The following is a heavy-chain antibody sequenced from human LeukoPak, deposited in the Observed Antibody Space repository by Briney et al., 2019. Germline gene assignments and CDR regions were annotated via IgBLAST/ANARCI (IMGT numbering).Heavy chain of an antibody. V-gene: IGHV3-48*01. CDR2: ISSSSSTI. D-gene: IGHD1-7*01. CDR1: GFTFSSYS. J-gene: IGHJ4*02. Sequence: GGSLRLSCAASGFTFSSYSMNWVRQAPGKGLEWVSYISSSSSTIYYADSVKGRFTISRDNAKNSLYLQMNSLRAEDTAVYYCARAAGTTLSDYWGQGTLVTVSS. CDR3: ARAAGTTLSDY.